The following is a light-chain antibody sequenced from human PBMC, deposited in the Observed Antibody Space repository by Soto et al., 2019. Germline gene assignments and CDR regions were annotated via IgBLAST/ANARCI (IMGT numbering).Light chain of an antibody. CDR3: HQYGSSLGT. CDR2: DAV. CDR1: HSVGST. J-gene: IGKJ2*01. V-gene: IGKV3-20*01. Sequence: ETVMTQSPAILSVSPGERATLSCRASHSVGSTLAWYQQKPGQALRLLMYDAVRRATGIPDRFSGSGSGTDFTLTISRLEPEDFAVYYCHQYGSSLGTFGQGTKVEI.